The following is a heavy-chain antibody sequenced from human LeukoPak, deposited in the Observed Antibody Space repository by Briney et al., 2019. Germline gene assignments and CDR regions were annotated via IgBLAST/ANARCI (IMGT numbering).Heavy chain of an antibody. CDR2: ISSSGATI. Sequence: PGRSLRLSCAASGFIFSDYYMSWIRQAPGKGLEWVSYISSSGATIYYADSMKGRFTISWDNAKNSLYLQMNSLRADDTAVYYCARGGGYAWDYWGQGTLVTVSS. D-gene: IGHD5-12*01. J-gene: IGHJ4*02. CDR3: ARGGGYAWDY. V-gene: IGHV3-11*04. CDR1: GFIFSDYY.